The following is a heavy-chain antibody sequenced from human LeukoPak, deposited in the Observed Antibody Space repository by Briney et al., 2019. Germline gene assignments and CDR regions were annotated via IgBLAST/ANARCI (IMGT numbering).Heavy chain of an antibody. CDR2: IWYDGSNK. CDR3: AKDSHIVVVAGVDSHMDV. Sequence: PGGSLRLSCAASGFTFSDFAMNWVRQAPGKGLEWVAVIWYDGSNKYYADSVKGRFTISRDNSKNTLYLQMNSLRAEDTAVYYCAKDSHIVVVAGVDSHMDVWGKGTMVTVSS. CDR1: GFTFSDFA. V-gene: IGHV3-33*06. D-gene: IGHD2-15*01. J-gene: IGHJ6*03.